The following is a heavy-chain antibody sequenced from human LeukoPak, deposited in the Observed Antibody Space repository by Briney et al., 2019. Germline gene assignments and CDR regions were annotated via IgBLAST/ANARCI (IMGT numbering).Heavy chain of an antibody. Sequence: SSVTVSCKVSVYTLTELSMHWVRQAPGKGRAWMGGFDPEDGETIYAQKFQGRVTMTDDTSTDTAYMELSSLRPEDTAVYYCATDHYGSGSYYYYYGMDVWGQGTTVTVSS. CDR2: FDPEDGET. CDR3: ATDHYGSGSYYYYYGMDV. J-gene: IGHJ6*02. CDR1: VYTLTELS. D-gene: IGHD3-10*01. V-gene: IGHV1-24*01.